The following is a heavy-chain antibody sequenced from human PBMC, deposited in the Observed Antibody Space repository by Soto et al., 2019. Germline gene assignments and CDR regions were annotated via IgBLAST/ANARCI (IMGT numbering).Heavy chain of an antibody. CDR2: IGTAGDT. J-gene: IGHJ4*02. V-gene: IGHV3-13*04. D-gene: IGHD3-22*01. CDR3: ARAIGPTLSDY. Sequence: GGSLRLSCSASGFTFSSYDMHWVRQGPGKGLEWVSAIGTAGDTNYAGSVKGRFTISRENAKNSLYLQMNSLRAGDTAIYFCARAIGPTLSDYWGQGTRVTVSS. CDR1: GFTFSSYD.